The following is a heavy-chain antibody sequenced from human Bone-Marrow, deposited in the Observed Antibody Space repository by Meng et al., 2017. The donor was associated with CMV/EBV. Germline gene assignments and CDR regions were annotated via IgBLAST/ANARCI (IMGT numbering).Heavy chain of an antibody. D-gene: IGHD6-13*01. Sequence: GESLKISCAASGFTFSSRYMSWVRQVPGKGLEWVAFMRYGGDDIYYRDSVRGRFTVSRDNSKNTLYLQMDSLRPGDTALYYCAKDYTNTWSNYFDSWGRGTLVTVYS. CDR3: AKDYTNTWSNYFDS. V-gene: IGHV3-30*02. CDR1: GFTFSSRY. CDR2: MRYGGDDI. J-gene: IGHJ4*02.